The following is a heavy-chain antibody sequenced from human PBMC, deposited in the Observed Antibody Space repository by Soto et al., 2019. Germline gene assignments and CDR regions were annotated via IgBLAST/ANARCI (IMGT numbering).Heavy chain of an antibody. J-gene: IGHJ4*02. CDR2: ISWNSGSI. CDR3: AKELSGYSSGWYYVY. V-gene: IGHV3-9*01. Sequence: GGSLRLSCAASGFTFDDYAMHWVRQAPGKGLEWVSGISWNSGSIGYADSVKGRFTISRDNAKNSLYLQMNSLRAEDTALYYCAKELSGYSSGWYYVYWGQGTLVTVSS. D-gene: IGHD6-19*01. CDR1: GFTFDDYA.